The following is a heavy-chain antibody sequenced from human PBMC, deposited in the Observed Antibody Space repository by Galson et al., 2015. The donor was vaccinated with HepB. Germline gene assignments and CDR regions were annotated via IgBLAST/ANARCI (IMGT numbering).Heavy chain of an antibody. CDR1: GFTFSSFG. CDR3: AKAGPRYDREYQLLYVFDY. CDR2: ISYDGSNK. Sequence: SLRLSCAASGFTFSSFGMHWVRQAPGKGLEWVAVISYDGSNKYYADSVKGRFTISRDNSKNTLYLQMNSLRAEDTAVYYCAKAGPRYDREYQLLYVFDYWGQGTLVTVSS. D-gene: IGHD2-2*02. V-gene: IGHV3-30*18. J-gene: IGHJ4*02.